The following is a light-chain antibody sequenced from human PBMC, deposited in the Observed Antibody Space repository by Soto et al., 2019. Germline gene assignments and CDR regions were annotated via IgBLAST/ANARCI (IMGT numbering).Light chain of an antibody. Sequence: EIVLTQSPGTLSLSPGERATLSCRASESVSNNYLAWYQRKPGQAPRLLIYGASYRATDIPYRFSGSGSGTDFTLTIARLEAEDFAVYMCQQYGSTPPTFGLGTKV. CDR1: ESVSNNY. CDR2: GAS. J-gene: IGKJ1*01. CDR3: QQYGSTPPT. V-gene: IGKV3-20*01.